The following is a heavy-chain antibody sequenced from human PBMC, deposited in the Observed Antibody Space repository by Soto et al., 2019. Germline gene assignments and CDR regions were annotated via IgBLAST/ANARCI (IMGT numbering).Heavy chain of an antibody. Sequence: GGSLRLSCAASGFTFSGSAIHWVRQASGKGLEWVGRIRSKANSYATAYAASVKGRFTISRDDSKNTAYLQVNSLKTEDTAVYYCTTRDLGYCSGGNCYVVDFDYWGQGTLVTVLL. V-gene: IGHV3-73*01. CDR3: TTRDLGYCSGGNCYVVDFDY. CDR2: IRSKANSYAT. D-gene: IGHD2-15*01. J-gene: IGHJ4*02. CDR1: GFTFSGSA.